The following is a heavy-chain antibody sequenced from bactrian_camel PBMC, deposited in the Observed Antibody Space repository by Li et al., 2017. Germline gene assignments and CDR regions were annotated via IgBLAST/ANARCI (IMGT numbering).Heavy chain of an antibody. CDR1: GFFFRDHC. CDR3: AVDRSPARLLLSSQYRY. D-gene: IGHD1*01. J-gene: IGHJ4*01. Sequence: HVQLVESGGGSVQAGGSLRLSSVVSGFFFRDHCMGWFRQAPGKQREGVATKCTDSRIAYADSVKGRFTISKDNAEYYSLDLQMNSLEPEDTAMYYCAVDRSPARLLLSSQYRYWGQGTQVTVS. V-gene: IGHV3S53*01. CDR2: KCTDSRI.